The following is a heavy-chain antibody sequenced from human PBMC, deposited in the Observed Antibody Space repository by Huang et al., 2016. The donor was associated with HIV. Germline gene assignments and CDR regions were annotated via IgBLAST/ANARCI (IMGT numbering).Heavy chain of an antibody. V-gene: IGHV3-30*18. Sequence: QVQLVESGGGVVQPGRSLRISCAASGFTFSSYGMHWVRQAQGKGRGWVAVISYDGKTKYYADSVKGRFSISRDNSKTTVYLQLNSMRVEDTAVYYCAKGGSVAAVLDFWGQGTLVTVSS. D-gene: IGHD6-13*01. CDR3: AKGGSVAAVLDF. CDR1: GFTFSSYG. J-gene: IGHJ4*02. CDR2: ISYDGKTK.